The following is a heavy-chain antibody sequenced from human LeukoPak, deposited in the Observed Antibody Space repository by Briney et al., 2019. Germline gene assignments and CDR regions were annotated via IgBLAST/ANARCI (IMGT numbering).Heavy chain of an antibody. Sequence: GGSLRLSCAASGFTFSSYSMNWVRQAPGKGLEWVSYISSSSSTIYYADSVKGRFTISRENAKNSLYLQMNSLRAGDTAVYYCARASLYDSRPQAFDIWGQGTMVTVSS. CDR2: ISSSSSTI. CDR3: ARASLYDSRPQAFDI. D-gene: IGHD3-22*01. CDR1: GFTFSSYS. J-gene: IGHJ3*02. V-gene: IGHV3-48*01.